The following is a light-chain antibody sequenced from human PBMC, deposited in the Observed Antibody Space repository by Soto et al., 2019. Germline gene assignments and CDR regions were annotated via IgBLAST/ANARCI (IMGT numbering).Light chain of an antibody. Sequence: DIQMTQSPSSVSASVGDRVTITCRASQDISTWLAWYQHKPGKAPELLIHAAYSLRNGVPSRFSGSGSVTDFALTITSLQPEDFATDDDQHSNSFPRTFSQGTKVE. J-gene: IGKJ1*01. CDR1: QDISTW. CDR2: AAY. CDR3: QHSNSFPRT. V-gene: IGKV1-12*01.